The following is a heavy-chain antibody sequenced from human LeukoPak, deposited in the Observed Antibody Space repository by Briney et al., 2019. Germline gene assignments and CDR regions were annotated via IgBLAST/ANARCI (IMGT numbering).Heavy chain of an antibody. CDR2: TNHSGST. Sequence: SETLSLTCAVYGGSFSGYYWSWIRQPPGKGLEWIGETNHSGSTNYNPSLKSRVAISVDTSKNQFSLKLSSVTAADTAVYYCARGRTYYDFWSGRYYFDYWGQGTLVTVSS. D-gene: IGHD3-3*01. J-gene: IGHJ4*02. CDR3: ARGRTYYDFWSGRYYFDY. V-gene: IGHV4-34*01. CDR1: GGSFSGYY.